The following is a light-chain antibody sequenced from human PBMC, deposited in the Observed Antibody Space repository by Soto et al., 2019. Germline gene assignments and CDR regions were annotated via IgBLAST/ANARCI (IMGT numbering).Light chain of an antibody. CDR1: QSIGTW. J-gene: IGKJ1*01. CDR3: QQYSDSSGA. CDR2: DAY. V-gene: IGKV1-5*01. Sequence: EIQVTQYPSTLSASVGDRFTITCVASQSIGTWLAWYQQKPGKAPKLLIFDAYTLESGVTSRFSGSGSGTDFTLTISSLQPDDFATYYCQQYSDSSGAVGQGTKVDIK.